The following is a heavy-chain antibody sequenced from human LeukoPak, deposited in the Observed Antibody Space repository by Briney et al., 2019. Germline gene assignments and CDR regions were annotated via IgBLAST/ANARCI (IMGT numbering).Heavy chain of an antibody. CDR3: ARDRSGWELLLGDYYYGMDV. CDR1: GGSISSYY. J-gene: IGHJ6*02. CDR2: IYYSGST. V-gene: IGHV4-59*01. D-gene: IGHD1-26*01. Sequence: PSETLSLTCTVSGGSISSYYWSWIRQPPGKGLEWIGYIYYSGSTNYNPSLKSRVTISVDTSKNQFSLKLSSVTAADTAVYYCARDRSGWELLLGDYYYGMDVRGQGTTVTVSS.